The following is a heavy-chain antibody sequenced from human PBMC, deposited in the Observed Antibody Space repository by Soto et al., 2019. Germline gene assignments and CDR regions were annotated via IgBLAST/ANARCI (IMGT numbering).Heavy chain of an antibody. CDR2: IYYSGST. CDR3: ARARTVVTLLDY. D-gene: IGHD2-15*01. Sequence: SLSLTGTVSCGAIISGGYYWSWIRQHPRTGLEWIGYIYYSGSTYYNPSLKSRVTISVDTSKKQFSLKLSSVTAAYTAVYYCARARTVVTLLDYWGKGTLVTVSS. CDR1: CGAIISGGYY. J-gene: IGHJ4*02. V-gene: IGHV4-31*03.